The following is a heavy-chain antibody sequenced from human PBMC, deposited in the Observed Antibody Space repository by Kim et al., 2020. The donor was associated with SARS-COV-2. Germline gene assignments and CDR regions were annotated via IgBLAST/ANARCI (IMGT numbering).Heavy chain of an antibody. CDR2: IYYSGST. D-gene: IGHD3-3*01. J-gene: IGHJ4*02. V-gene: IGHV4-59*01. Sequence: SETLSLTCTVSGGSISSYYWSWIRQPPGKGLEWIGYIYYSGSTNYNPSLKSRVTISVDTSKNQFSLKLSSVTAADTAVYYCARALPIITIFGVDPYYFDYWGQGTLVTVSS. CDR1: GGSISSYY. CDR3: ARALPIITIFGVDPYYFDY.